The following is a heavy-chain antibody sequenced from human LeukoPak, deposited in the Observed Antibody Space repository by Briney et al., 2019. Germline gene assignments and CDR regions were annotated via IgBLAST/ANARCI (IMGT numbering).Heavy chain of an antibody. D-gene: IGHD3-10*01. J-gene: IGHJ4*02. Sequence: GASVKVSCKASGYTFTSYGISWVRQAPGQGLEWMGWISAYNGNTNYAQKLQGRVTMTTDTSTSTAYMELRSLRSDDTAVYYCARDRGRDYYVSRPFDYWGQGTLVTVSS. CDR2: ISAYNGNT. CDR3: ARDRGRDYYVSRPFDY. V-gene: IGHV1-18*01. CDR1: GYTFTSYG.